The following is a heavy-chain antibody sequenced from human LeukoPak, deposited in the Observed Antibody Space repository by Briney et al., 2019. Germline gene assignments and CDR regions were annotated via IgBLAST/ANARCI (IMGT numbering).Heavy chain of an antibody. V-gene: IGHV1-58*02. J-gene: IGHJ4*02. CDR1: GFTFTSSA. CDR2: IVVGSGNT. D-gene: IGHD3-9*01. Sequence: ASVKVSCKASGFTFTSSAMQWVRQACGQRLEWIGWIVVGSGNTNYAQKFQERVTITRDMSTSTAYMELSSLRSEDTAVYYCAAGVFDILTGYVDYWGQGTLVTVSS. CDR3: AAGVFDILTGYVDY.